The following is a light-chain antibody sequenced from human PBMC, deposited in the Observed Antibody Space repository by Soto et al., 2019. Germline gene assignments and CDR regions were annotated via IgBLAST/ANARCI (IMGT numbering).Light chain of an antibody. Sequence: EIVMTQSPATLSVSPGERATLSCRASQSVSSNLAWFQQKPGQAPRLLIYGASTRATDIPARFSGSGSGTEFTLTISSLQSEDFAVYYCQQYNNWPPLYFGGGTKVEI. CDR1: QSVSSN. J-gene: IGKJ4*01. CDR3: QQYNNWPPLY. V-gene: IGKV3-15*01. CDR2: GAS.